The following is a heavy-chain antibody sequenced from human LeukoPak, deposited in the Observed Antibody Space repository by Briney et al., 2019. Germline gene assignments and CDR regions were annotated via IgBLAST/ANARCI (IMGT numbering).Heavy chain of an antibody. CDR3: ARDSRAYDYVWGSYRSPFDY. CDR1: EFTFSSYS. V-gene: IGHV3-21*01. Sequence: PGGSLRLSCAASEFTFSSYSMNWVRQAPGKGLEWVSSISSSSSYIYYADSVKGRFTISRDNAKNSLYLQMNSLRAEDTAVYYCARDSRAYDYVWGSYRSPFDYWGQGTLVTVSS. CDR2: ISSSSSYI. D-gene: IGHD3-16*02. J-gene: IGHJ4*02.